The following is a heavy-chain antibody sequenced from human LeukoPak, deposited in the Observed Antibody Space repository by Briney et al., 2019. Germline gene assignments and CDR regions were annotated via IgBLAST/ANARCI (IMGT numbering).Heavy chain of an antibody. CDR3: ARASYYYDSSGYPGYYFDY. CDR2: INPNSGGT. Sequence: GASVKVSCKASGYTFTDYYMHWVRQAPGQGLEWMGWINPNSGGTNYAQKFQGRVTMTRDTSISTAYMEMSRLRSDDRAVYYCARASYYYDSSGYPGYYFDYWGQGTLVTVSS. D-gene: IGHD3-22*01. J-gene: IGHJ4*02. V-gene: IGHV1-2*02. CDR1: GYTFTDYY.